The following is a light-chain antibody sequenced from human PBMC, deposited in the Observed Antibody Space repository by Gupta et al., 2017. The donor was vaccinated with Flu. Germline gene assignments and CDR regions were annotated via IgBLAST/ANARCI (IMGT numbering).Light chain of an antibody. CDR3: QQYGSSPAWT. CDR2: GAS. CDR1: QSVSSSY. V-gene: IGKV3-20*01. Sequence: EIVLTQSPGTLSLSPGERATLSCRASQSVSSSYLAWYQQKPGQAPRLLIYGASSRATGIPDRFSGSGYGTDFTLTISRLEPEDFAVYYGQQYGSSPAWTFGQGTKVEIK. J-gene: IGKJ1*01.